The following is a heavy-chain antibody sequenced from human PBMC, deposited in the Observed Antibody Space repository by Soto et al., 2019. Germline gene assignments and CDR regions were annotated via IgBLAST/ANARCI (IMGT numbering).Heavy chain of an antibody. D-gene: IGHD6-19*01. CDR2: ISAYNGNT. CDR1: GYTFTSYG. V-gene: IGHV1-18*01. Sequence: ASVKVSCKASGYTFTSYGISWVRQAPGQGLEWMGWISAYNGNTNYAQKLQGRVTMTTDTSTSTAYMELRSLRSDDTAVYYCARDGYSSGWPVIGYYYYMDVWGKGTTVTVSS. J-gene: IGHJ6*03. CDR3: ARDGYSSGWPVIGYYYYMDV.